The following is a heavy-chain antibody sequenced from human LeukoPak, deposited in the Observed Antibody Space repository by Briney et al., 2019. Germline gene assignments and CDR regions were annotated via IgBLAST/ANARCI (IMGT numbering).Heavy chain of an antibody. D-gene: IGHD3-10*01. J-gene: IGHJ4*02. CDR3: ARRYAMVRGVIDY. CDR2: IYYSGST. V-gene: IGHV4-39*01. CDR1: GGSISSSSYY. Sequence: PSQTLSLTCTVSGGSISSSSYYWGWFRKPPGKGLEWIGSIYYSGSTYYNPSLKSRVTISVDTSKNQFSLKLSPVTAADTAVYYCARRYAMVRGVIDYWGQGTLVTVSS.